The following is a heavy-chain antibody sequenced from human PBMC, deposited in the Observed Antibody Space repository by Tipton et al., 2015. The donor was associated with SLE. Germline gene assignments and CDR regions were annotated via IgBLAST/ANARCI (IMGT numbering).Heavy chain of an antibody. CDR3: ARERGYDLFYFDY. D-gene: IGHD5-12*01. J-gene: IGHJ4*02. CDR1: GFTFGDYY. Sequence: SLRLSCAASGFTFGDYYMSWIRQAPGKGLEWVSYISSRGDTIYFADSVKGRFTISRDNAKKSLYLQMNSLRAEDTAVYYCARERGYDLFYFDYWGQGTQVTISS. V-gene: IGHV3-11*01. CDR2: ISSRGDTI.